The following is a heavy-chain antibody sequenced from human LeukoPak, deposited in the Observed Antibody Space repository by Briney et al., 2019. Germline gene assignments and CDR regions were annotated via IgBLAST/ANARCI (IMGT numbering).Heavy chain of an antibody. Sequence: GESLKISCKGFEYSFTSYWIGWVRPMPGKGPGWMGIIHPGDSNIRYSPSFQGQITISADKSISTAYLQWSSLKASDTAMYYCARQTPNQYGMDVWGTGTTVTVSS. CDR1: EYSFTSYW. CDR3: ARQTPNQYGMDV. D-gene: IGHD2-15*01. V-gene: IGHV5-51*01. J-gene: IGHJ6*04. CDR2: IHPGDSNI.